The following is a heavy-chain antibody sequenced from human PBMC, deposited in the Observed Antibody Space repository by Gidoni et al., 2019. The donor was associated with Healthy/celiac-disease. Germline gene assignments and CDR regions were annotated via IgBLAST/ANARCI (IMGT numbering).Heavy chain of an antibody. CDR1: VFTFSSYA. V-gene: IGHV3-23*01. J-gene: IGHJ4*02. CDR3: AKGSGGSPFDY. D-gene: IGHD2-15*01. CDR2: ISGSGGST. Sequence: EVQLLESGGGLVQPGGSLRLSCSASVFTFSSYAMSWVRQAPGKGLEWVLAISGSGGSTYYADSVKGRFTISRDNSKNTLYLQMNSLRAEDTAVYYCAKGSGGSPFDYWGQGTLVTVSS.